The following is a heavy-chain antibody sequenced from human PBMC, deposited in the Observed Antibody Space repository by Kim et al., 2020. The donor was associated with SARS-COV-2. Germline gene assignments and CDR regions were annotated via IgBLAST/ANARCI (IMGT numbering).Heavy chain of an antibody. V-gene: IGHV3-11*01. Sequence: SAKSQITISTENAKISRYLQMHSLRAEDTAVYYCARVNDYNYYFDYWGQGTLVTVSS. D-gene: IGHD4-4*01. J-gene: IGHJ4*02. CDR3: ARVNDYNYYFDY.